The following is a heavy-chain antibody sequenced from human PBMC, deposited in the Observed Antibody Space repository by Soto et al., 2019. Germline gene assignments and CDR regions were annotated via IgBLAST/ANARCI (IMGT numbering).Heavy chain of an antibody. J-gene: IGHJ4*02. CDR1: GGSFSGYY. CDR3: SRDKITGLSDY. D-gene: IGHD2-8*02. V-gene: IGHV4-34*01. CDR2: INHSGST. Sequence: PSETLSLTCAVYGGSFSGYYWTWIRHPPGTGLEWIGEINHSGSTNYNPSLKSRVTISVDTSKNQFSLKLTSVTAADTAVYYCSRDKITGLSDYWGQGTLVTVSS.